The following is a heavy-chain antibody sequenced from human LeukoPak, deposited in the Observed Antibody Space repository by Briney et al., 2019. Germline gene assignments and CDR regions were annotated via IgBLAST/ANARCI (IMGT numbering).Heavy chain of an antibody. CDR1: GFTFSSYG. CDR2: IWYDGSNK. Sequence: PGRSLRLSCAASGFTFSSYGMHWVRQAPGKGLEWVAVIWYDGSNKYYADSVKGRFTISRDNSKNTLYLQMNSLRAEDTAVYYCAKADSMGVWFGGHWFDSWGQGTLVTVSS. D-gene: IGHD3-10*01. V-gene: IGHV3-33*06. CDR3: AKADSMGVWFGGHWFDS. J-gene: IGHJ5*01.